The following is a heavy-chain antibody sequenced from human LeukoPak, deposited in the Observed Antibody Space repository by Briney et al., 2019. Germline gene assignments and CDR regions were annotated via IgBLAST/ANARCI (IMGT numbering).Heavy chain of an antibody. D-gene: IGHD6-13*01. V-gene: IGHV1-2*06. CDR2: INPNTGGT. CDR1: GYTFTGYY. Sequence: ASVRVSCKASGYTFTGYYIHWVRQAPGQGLEWMGRINPNTGGTDYAQKFQGRVTMTRDTSITTAYMELSRLTSDDTAIYYCAKVPPSITAAGNWLGPWGQGALVTVSS. J-gene: IGHJ5*02. CDR3: AKVPPSITAAGNWLGP.